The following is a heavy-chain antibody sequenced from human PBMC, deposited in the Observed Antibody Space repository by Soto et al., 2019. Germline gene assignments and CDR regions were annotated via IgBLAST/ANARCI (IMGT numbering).Heavy chain of an antibody. V-gene: IGHV1-18*01. CDR3: ARVTDYGGSRRDY. D-gene: IGHD4-17*01. CDR1: GYTFSSYG. Sequence: VPVKGSCKASGYTFSSYGIGCVRQAPGQGLEWMGWISAYNGNTNYAQKLQGRVTMTTDTSTSTAYMELRSLRSDDTAVYYCARVTDYGGSRRDYLGQGTLVTVSS. CDR2: ISAYNGNT. J-gene: IGHJ4*02.